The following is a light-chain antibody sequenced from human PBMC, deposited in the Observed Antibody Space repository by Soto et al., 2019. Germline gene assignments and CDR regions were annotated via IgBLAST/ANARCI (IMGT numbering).Light chain of an antibody. J-gene: IGLJ2*01. V-gene: IGLV1-44*01. CDR3: AAWDDSLNVL. CDR2: TND. CDR1: SSNIGSKT. Sequence: QSALTQPPSASGTPGQRVTISCSGSSSNIGSKTVNWYQQLPGTAPKLLIYTNDRRPSGVPDRFSDSMSGTSASLAISGLQSEDEADYFCAAWDDSLNVLFGGGTKLTVL.